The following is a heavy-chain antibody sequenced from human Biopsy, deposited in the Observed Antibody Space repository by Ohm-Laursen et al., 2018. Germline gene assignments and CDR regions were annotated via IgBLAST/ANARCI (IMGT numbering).Heavy chain of an antibody. CDR3: ARVPAYPSIDGYYGLDL. D-gene: IGHD3-9*01. CDR2: INPNSGNA. V-gene: IGHV1-2*02. Sequence: ASVKVPCKASGYTFAGYYLHWVRQAPGHGLEWMGWINPNSGNANYAQGFQGRLTVTRDTSISTAYMELTSLTFDDTAIYYCARVPAYPSIDGYYGLDLWGQGTTVIVSS. J-gene: IGHJ6*02. CDR1: GYTFAGYY.